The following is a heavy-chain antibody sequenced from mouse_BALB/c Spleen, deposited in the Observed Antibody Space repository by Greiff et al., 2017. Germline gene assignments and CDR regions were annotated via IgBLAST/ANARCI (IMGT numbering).Heavy chain of an antibody. J-gene: IGHJ1*01. Sequence: EVKLVESGPELEKPGASVKISCKASGYSFTGYNMNWVKQSHGKNLEWIGLINPYNGGTSYNQKFKGKATLTVDKSSSTAYMELLSLTSEDSAVYYCARRYGSIWGYFDVWDAGATVTVSS. CDR3: ARRYGSIWGYFDV. V-gene: IGHV1-18*01. CDR1: GYSFTGYN. CDR2: INPYNGGT. D-gene: IGHD1-1*01.